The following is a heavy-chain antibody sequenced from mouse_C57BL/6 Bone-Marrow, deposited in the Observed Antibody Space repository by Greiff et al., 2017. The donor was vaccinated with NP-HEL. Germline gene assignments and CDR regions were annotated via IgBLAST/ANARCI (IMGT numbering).Heavy chain of an antibody. V-gene: IGHV1-7*01. D-gene: IGHD1-1*01. CDR1: GYTFTSYW. J-gene: IGHJ3*01. CDR2: FNPSSGYT. CDR3: ARWGFYVAWFAY. Sequence: VQLQQSGAELAKPGASVQLSCKASGYTFTSYWMHWVKQRPGQGLEWIGYFNPSSGYTKYNQKFKDKATMNADKSSSKAYMQLSSLEYEDPAGYYGARWGFYVAWFAYWGKGTLVTVSA.